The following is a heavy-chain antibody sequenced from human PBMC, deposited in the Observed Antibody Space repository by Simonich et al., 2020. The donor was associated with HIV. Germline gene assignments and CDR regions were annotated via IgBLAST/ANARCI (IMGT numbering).Heavy chain of an antibody. D-gene: IGHD6-13*01. CDR1: GYSFTNYW. CDR3: ARHGLTHAAAGQSFDY. J-gene: IGHJ4*02. Sequence: EVQLVRSGAEVKKPGESLKISCKGSGYSFTNYWIGGVRQMPGKGLEWMGISYPGDTDTRYSPSFQGQVTISADKSISTAYLQWSSLKASDTAMCFCARHGLTHAAAGQSFDYWGQGTLVTVSS. CDR2: SYPGDTDT. V-gene: IGHV5-51*01.